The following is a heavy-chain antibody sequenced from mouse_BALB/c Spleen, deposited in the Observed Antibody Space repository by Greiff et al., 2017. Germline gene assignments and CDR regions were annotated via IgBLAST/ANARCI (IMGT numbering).Heavy chain of an antibody. J-gene: IGHJ4*01. V-gene: IGHV1-5*01. CDR2: IYPGNSDT. CDR3: TSGYGKNYAMDY. CDR1: GYTFTSYW. D-gene: IGHD2-10*02. Sequence: EVQLQESGTVLARPGASVKMSCKASGYTFTSYWMHWVKQRPGQGLEWIGAIYPGNSDTSYNQKFKGKAKLTAVTSTSTAYMELSSLTNEDSAVYYCTSGYGKNYAMDYWGQGTSVTVSS.